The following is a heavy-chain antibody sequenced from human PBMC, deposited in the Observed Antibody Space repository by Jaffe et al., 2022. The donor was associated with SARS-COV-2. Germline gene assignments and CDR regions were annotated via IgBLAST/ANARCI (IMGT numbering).Heavy chain of an antibody. D-gene: IGHD6-19*01. CDR2: INHLGTT. CDR3: ATLAVADTFDI. J-gene: IGHJ3*02. CDR1: GGSFGGYY. V-gene: IGHV4-34*01. Sequence: QMHLQQWGAGLLKPSETLSLTCAVYGGSFGGYYWNWIRQSPGKGLEWIGEINHLGTTNYNPSLKSRVSISIDMSKIQFSLKLTSVTAADTAVYYCATLAVADTFDIWGQGTMVTVSS.